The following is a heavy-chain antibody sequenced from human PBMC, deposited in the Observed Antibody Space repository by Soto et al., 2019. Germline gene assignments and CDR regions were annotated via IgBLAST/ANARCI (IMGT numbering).Heavy chain of an antibody. V-gene: IGHV4-34*01. D-gene: IGHD3-9*01. CDR1: GGSFSGYY. J-gene: IGHJ6*03. CDR2: INHSGST. Sequence: SETLSLTCAVYGGSFSGYYWSWIRQPPGKGLEWIGEINHSGSTNYNPSLKSRVTISVDSSRNQFSLKLNSVTAADTAVYYCARTVLGPDLLADSFVDYCYYMDVWGQGTTVTVSS. CDR3: ARTVLGPDLLADSFVDYCYYMDV.